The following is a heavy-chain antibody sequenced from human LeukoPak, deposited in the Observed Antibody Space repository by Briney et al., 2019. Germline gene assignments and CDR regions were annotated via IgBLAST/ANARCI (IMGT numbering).Heavy chain of an antibody. D-gene: IGHD3-22*01. CDR1: GYTFTSYD. CDR3: ARARGRNYYDSSGYCSDY. Sequence: ASVKVSCKASGYTFTSYDINWVRQATGQGLEWMGWMNPNSGNTGYAQKFQGRVTMTRNTSISTAYMELSSLRSEDTAVYYCARARGRNYYDSSGYCSDYWGQGTLVTVSS. V-gene: IGHV1-8*01. J-gene: IGHJ4*02. CDR2: MNPNSGNT.